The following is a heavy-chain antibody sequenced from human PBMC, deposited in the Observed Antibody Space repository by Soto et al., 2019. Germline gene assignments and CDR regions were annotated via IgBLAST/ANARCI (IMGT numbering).Heavy chain of an antibody. J-gene: IGHJ6*02. CDR3: VQSRCGGDCLEIYSSHAYNGLDV. D-gene: IGHD2-21*02. CDR2: LYWDDDK. Sequence: QVTLKGSGPTLVKPTQTLTLTSTVSGLSLRTTGVGVGWVRQPPGKALGWLALLYWDDDKRYSPSLRSRLTIAKDISEKQVVLTMTNMDTVDTATYYCVQSRCGGDCLEIYSSHAYNGLDVWGQGTTVTVSS. V-gene: IGHV2-5*02. CDR1: GLSLRTTGVG.